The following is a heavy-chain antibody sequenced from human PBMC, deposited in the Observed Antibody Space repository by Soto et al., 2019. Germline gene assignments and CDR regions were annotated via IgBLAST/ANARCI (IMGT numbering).Heavy chain of an antibody. Sequence: QLQLQESGPGLVKPSETLSLTCTVSGGSISSSSYYWGWIRQPPGKGLEWIGTIYHSGSTYYKPSLKSRVTISVDTSKNQFSLKLNSVNAADTAIYSCAREMGGSIDSWGQGTLVTVSS. D-gene: IGHD1-26*01. CDR1: GGSISSSSYY. J-gene: IGHJ4*02. V-gene: IGHV4-39*01. CDR3: AREMGGSIDS. CDR2: IYHSGST.